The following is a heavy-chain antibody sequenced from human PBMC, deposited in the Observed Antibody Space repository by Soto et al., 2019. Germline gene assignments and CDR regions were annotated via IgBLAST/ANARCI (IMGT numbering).Heavy chain of an antibody. Sequence: EVQLVESGGGLVKPGGSLRLSCAASGFTFSNAWMNWVRQAPGKGLEWVGRIKSKTDGGTTDFAAPVKGRSTIPIDDSXITLYLQMNSLKTEDTAVYYCTTDVNMKGYFHTFDYWGQGTLVTVSS. J-gene: IGHJ4*02. D-gene: IGHD6-13*01. CDR1: GFTFSNAW. CDR2: IKSKTDGGTT. CDR3: TTDVNMKGYFHTFDY. V-gene: IGHV3-15*07.